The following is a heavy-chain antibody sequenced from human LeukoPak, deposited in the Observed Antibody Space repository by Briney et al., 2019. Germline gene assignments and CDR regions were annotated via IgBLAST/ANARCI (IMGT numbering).Heavy chain of an antibody. D-gene: IGHD3-3*01. V-gene: IGHV4-38-2*02. Sequence: PSETLSLTCNVSGYSISSGYYWAWIRQSPGKGLEWIGSIYHSGSTYYNPSLKSRVTMSVDTSKKQFSLNLSSVTAADTAVYYCARGSNDFWSGYYNWFDPWGQGTLVTVSS. CDR1: GYSISSGYY. J-gene: IGHJ5*02. CDR2: IYHSGST. CDR3: ARGSNDFWSGYYNWFDP.